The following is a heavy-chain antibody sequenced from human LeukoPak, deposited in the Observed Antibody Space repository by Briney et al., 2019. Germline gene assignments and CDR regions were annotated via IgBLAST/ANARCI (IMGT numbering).Heavy chain of an antibody. D-gene: IGHD6-19*01. CDR1: GFTFSSYG. J-gene: IGHJ4*02. V-gene: IGHV3-33*01. CDR3: AREEQWLAPGY. CDR2: IWYDGSNK. Sequence: GGSLRLSCAASGFTFSSYGMHWVRQAPGKGLEWVAVIWYDGSNKYYADSVKGRFTISRDNSKNTLYLQMNSLRAEDTAVYYCAREEQWLAPGYWGQGTLVTVSS.